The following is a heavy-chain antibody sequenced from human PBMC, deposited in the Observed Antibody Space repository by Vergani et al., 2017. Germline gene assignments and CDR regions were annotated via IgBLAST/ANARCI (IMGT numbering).Heavy chain of an antibody. CDR3: ARDVRLLYNRFDP. CDR1: GYTFNQYG. D-gene: IGHD1-14*01. Sequence: QVQLVESGGGVVQPGRSLRLPCAASGYTFNQYGMHWVRQAPGKGLEWVAVTWYDGNNKKYADAVKGRFTISRDNSKSTMYLQMNSLRDEDTGVYYCARDVRLLYNRFDPWGQGTLVTVSS. CDR2: TWYDGNNK. V-gene: IGHV3-33*01. J-gene: IGHJ5*02.